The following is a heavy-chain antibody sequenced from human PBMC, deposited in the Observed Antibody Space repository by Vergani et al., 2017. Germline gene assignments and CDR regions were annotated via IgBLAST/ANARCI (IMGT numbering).Heavy chain of an antibody. Sequence: QVQMQESGPGLVKTSETLSLTCSASGAPISYWCWSWLRQPAGKGLEWIGRLCPSGSTNYKPSLTSGVTMSLDTSKPQFSLKLTSVTAADPAVYYCAGEYSNYVGPWGQASLVTVSP. CDR1: GAPISYWC. CDR3: AGEYSNYVGP. CDR2: LCPSGST. D-gene: IGHD4-11*01. V-gene: IGHV4-4*07. J-gene: IGHJ5*02.